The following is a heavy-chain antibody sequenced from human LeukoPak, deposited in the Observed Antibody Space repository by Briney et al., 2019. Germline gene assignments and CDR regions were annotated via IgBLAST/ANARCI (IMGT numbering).Heavy chain of an antibody. CDR2: IDYRGGT. D-gene: IGHD3-16*01. V-gene: IGHV4-39*01. CDR1: GGSVSRTYYS. CDR3: ARQELWFRS. J-gene: IGHJ4*02. Sequence: SETLSLTCSVSGGSVSRTYYSWGWIRQPPGKGLEWIGSIDYRGGTHFSPSLESRVTISVDTSQNQFSLRLMSVTAEDTGVYYCARQELWFRSWGQGTLVTVSS.